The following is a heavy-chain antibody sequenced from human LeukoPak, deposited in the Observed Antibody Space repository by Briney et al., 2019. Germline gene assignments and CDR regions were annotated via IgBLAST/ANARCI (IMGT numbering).Heavy chain of an antibody. CDR3: ARPESTAMGSPLPDY. CDR2: INPSGGST. CDR1: GYTFTSYY. V-gene: IGHV1-46*01. D-gene: IGHD5-18*01. Sequence: GASVKVSCKASGYTFTSYYMHWVRQAPGQGLEWMGTINPSGGSTSYAQKFQGRVTMTTDTSTSTAYMELRSLRSDDTAVYYCARPESTAMGSPLPDYWGQGTLVTVSS. J-gene: IGHJ4*02.